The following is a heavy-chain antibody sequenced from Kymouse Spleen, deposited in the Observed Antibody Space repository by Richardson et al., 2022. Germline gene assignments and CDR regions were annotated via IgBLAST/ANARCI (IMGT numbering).Heavy chain of an antibody. Sequence: QVQLQQWGAGLLKPSETLSLTCAVYGGSFSGYYWSWIRQPPGKGLEWIGEINHSGSTNYNPSLKSRVTISVDTSKNQFSLKLSSVTAADTAVYYCASTITMVRGVYYYGMDVWGQGTTVTVSS. V-gene: IGHV4-34*01. D-gene: IGHD3-10*01. CDR1: GGSFSGYY. J-gene: IGHJ6*02. CDR2: INHSGST. CDR3: ASTITMVRGVYYYGMDV.